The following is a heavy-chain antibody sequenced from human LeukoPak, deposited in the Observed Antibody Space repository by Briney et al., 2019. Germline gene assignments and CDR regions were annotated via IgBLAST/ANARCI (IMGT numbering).Heavy chain of an antibody. V-gene: IGHV3-30*02. CDR3: AKDAPLPEYYYDSSGLFDY. CDR2: IRYDGSNK. J-gene: IGHJ4*02. Sequence: GGSLRLSCAASGFTFSSYGMHWVRQAPGKGLEWVAFIRYDGSNKYYADSVKGRFTISRDNSKNTLYLQMNSLRAEDTAVYYCAKDAPLPEYYYDSSGLFDYWGQGTLVTVSS. D-gene: IGHD3-22*01. CDR1: GFTFSSYG.